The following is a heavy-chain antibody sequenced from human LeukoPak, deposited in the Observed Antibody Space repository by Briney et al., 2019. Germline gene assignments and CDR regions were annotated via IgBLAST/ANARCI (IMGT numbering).Heavy chain of an antibody. V-gene: IGHV3-74*03. CDR1: GFTFSSFW. D-gene: IGHD7-27*01. CDR3: ARETGDFDY. J-gene: IGHJ4*02. Sequence: PGGSLRLSCAASGFTFSSFWMHWVRQTPGKGLVWVSRINGDGSSIKYADSVKGRFTMSRDNAKNSLYLQMNSLRAEDTALYYCARETGDFDYWGQGTLVTVSS. CDR2: INGDGSSI.